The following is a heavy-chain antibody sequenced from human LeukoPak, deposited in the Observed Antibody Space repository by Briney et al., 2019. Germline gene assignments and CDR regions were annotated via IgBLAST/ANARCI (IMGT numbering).Heavy chain of an antibody. CDR1: GYRFTSYW. CDR3: ATALPYYYDSSGSEIPYDAFDI. CDR2: IYPGDSDT. J-gene: IGHJ3*02. Sequence: GESLKISCRGSGYRFTSYWIGWVRQMPGKGLEWMGIIYPGDSDTRYSPSFRGQVTISADNSITTAYLQWSSLKASDTAMYYCATALPYYYDSSGSEIPYDAFDIWGQGTMVTVSS. D-gene: IGHD3-22*01. V-gene: IGHV5-51*01.